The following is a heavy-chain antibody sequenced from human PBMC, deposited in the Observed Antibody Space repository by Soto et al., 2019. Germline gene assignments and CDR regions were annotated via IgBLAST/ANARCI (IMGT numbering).Heavy chain of an antibody. J-gene: IGHJ6*02. CDR1: GGTFSSYA. CDR3: ARVSGSYFQYYYYGMDV. Sequence: WASVKVSCKASGGTFSSYAISWVRQAPGQGLEWMGGIIPIFGTANYAQKFQGRVTITADKSTSTAYMELSSLRSEDMAVYYCARVSGSYFQYYYYGMDVWGQGTTVTVSS. CDR2: IIPIFGTA. V-gene: IGHV1-69*06. D-gene: IGHD1-26*01.